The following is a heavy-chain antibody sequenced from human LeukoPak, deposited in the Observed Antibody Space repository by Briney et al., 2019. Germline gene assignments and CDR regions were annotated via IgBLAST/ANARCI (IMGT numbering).Heavy chain of an antibody. CDR1: GFTFSSSA. CDR3: AKLDSGSYSDY. D-gene: IGHD1-26*01. CDR2: ISGSGSGRST. Sequence: GGSLRLSCAASGFTFSSSAMSWVRQAPGKGLEWVSSISGSGSGRSTYYADSVKGRFTISRDNSKNTLYLQMNSLRAEDTAVYYCAKLDSGSYSDYWGQGTLVTVSS. V-gene: IGHV3-23*01. J-gene: IGHJ4*02.